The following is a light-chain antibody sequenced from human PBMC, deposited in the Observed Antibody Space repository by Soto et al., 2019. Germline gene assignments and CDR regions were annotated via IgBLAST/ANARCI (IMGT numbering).Light chain of an antibody. CDR1: SSDVGGYNS. CDR2: EVS. Sequence: SALXQPASVSGSTGQSVAISCNGTSSDVGGYNSVSWYQQHPGKAPKLMIYEVSNRPSGVSNRFSGSKSGNTAALTISGLQAEDEAHYYCSSYTSSSTLVFGTGTKFTVL. V-gene: IGLV2-14*01. CDR3: SSYTSSSTLV. J-gene: IGLJ1*01.